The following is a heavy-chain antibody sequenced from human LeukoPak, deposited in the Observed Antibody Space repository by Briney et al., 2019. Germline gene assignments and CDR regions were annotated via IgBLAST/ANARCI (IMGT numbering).Heavy chain of an antibody. V-gene: IGHV4-39*07. D-gene: IGHD4-17*01. CDR2: FNDCGST. CDR3: ARDRTVTTRSQAHAFDI. CDR1: SGSISSSSYY. J-gene: IGHJ3*02. Sequence: SETLALTCTVSSGSISSSSYYWGWIRQPPGKGLEWFGSFNDCGSTYYTPFLKSRVTISVDASKYQCSLKLSSVTAADTAVYYWARDRTVTTRSQAHAFDIWGQGTMVTASS.